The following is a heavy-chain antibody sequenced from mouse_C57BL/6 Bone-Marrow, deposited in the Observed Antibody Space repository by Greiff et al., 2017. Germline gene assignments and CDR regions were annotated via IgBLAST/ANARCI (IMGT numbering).Heavy chain of an antibody. CDR2: IDPEDGDT. Sequence: EVQLQESGAELVRPGASVKLSCTASGFNIKDYYMHWVKQRPEQGLAWIGRIDPEDGDTEYAPKFQGKATMTADTSSNTAYLQLSSLTSEDTAVYYCIIYDYGSSYWYFDVWGTGTTVTVSS. CDR3: IIYDYGSSYWYFDV. V-gene: IGHV14-1*01. J-gene: IGHJ1*03. CDR1: GFNIKDYY. D-gene: IGHD1-1*01.